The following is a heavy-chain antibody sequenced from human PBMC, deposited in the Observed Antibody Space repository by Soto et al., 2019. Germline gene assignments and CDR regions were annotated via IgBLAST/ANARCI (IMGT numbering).Heavy chain of an antibody. Sequence: GESLKISCKGSGYSFTSYWISWVRQMPGKGLEWMGRIDPSDSYTNYSPSFQGHVTISADKSISTAYLQWSSLKASDTAMYYCARHEAPYSSRWYVWFDPWGQGTLVTVSS. V-gene: IGHV5-10-1*01. J-gene: IGHJ5*02. CDR1: GYSFTSYW. D-gene: IGHD6-13*01. CDR3: ARHEAPYSSRWYVWFDP. CDR2: IDPSDSYT.